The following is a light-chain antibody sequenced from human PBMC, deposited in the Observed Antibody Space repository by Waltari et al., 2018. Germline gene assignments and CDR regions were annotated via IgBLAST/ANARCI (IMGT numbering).Light chain of an antibody. CDR1: SSNIGNND. CDR2: DNN. CDR3: ATWDSRLSVVV. V-gene: IGLV1-51*01. J-gene: IGLJ3*02. Sequence: QSVLTQPPSVSAAPGTRVTISCSGGSSNIGNNDVSWYQQFPGTAPKLLITDNNKRPFGIPDRFSGSKSGTSATLGITGLQTGDEADYYCATWDSRLSVVVFGGGTKVTVL.